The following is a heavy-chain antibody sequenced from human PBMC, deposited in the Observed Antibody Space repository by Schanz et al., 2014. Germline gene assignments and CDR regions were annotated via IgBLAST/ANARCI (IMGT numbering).Heavy chain of an antibody. J-gene: IGHJ6*02. D-gene: IGHD6-19*01. CDR3: ASVIMVAGNHRDGRDV. Sequence: QVQLVETGGGLVKPGGSLRLSCAASGFTFSDYYRTWMRQAPGKGLEWISYISNSGTYTKYADSVKGRFVISRDNARSSLYLQMSSLRDGDTAVYYCASVIMVAGNHRDGRDVWGQGTTVIVSS. CDR2: ISNSGTYT. CDR1: GFTFSDYY. V-gene: IGHV3-11*05.